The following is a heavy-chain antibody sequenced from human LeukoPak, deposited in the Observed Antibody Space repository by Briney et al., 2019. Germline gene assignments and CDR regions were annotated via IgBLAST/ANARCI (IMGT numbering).Heavy chain of an antibody. D-gene: IGHD6-19*01. CDR1: GYXFTGYY. J-gene: IGHJ4*02. CDR2: MNPNSGGS. Sequence: ASVKVSCKTSGYXFTGYYIHWVRQAPGQGREWLGWMNPNSGGSNYAQKFQGRVTMTRDTSIGTAYMELSSLRSDDTAVYYCATRVVAGIPYYFDHWGQGTLVTVSS. CDR3: ATRVVAGIPYYFDH. V-gene: IGHV1-2*02.